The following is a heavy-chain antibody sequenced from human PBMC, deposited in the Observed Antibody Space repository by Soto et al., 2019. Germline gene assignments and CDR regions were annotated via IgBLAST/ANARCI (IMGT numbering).Heavy chain of an antibody. Sequence: GASVKVSCKASGGTFSSYAISWVRQAPGQGLEWMGGIIPIFGTANYAQKFQGRVTITADESTSTAYMELGSLRSEDTAVYYCAREVAGTTTNYFDYWGQGTLVTVSS. D-gene: IGHD6-19*01. J-gene: IGHJ4*02. CDR2: IIPIFGTA. CDR1: GGTFSSYA. CDR3: AREVAGTTTNYFDY. V-gene: IGHV1-69*13.